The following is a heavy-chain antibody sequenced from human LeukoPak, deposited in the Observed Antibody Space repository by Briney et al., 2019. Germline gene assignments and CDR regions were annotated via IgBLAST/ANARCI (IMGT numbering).Heavy chain of an antibody. V-gene: IGHV4-38-2*02. D-gene: IGHD3-22*01. J-gene: IGHJ4*02. CDR2: IYHSGST. CDR3: ASTTGIGSSGYLDY. Sequence: PSETLSLTCTVSGYSISSGYYWGWIRQPPGKGLEWIGSIYHSGSTYYNPSLKSRVTISVDTSKNQFSLKLSSVTAADTAVYYCASTTGIGSSGYLDYWGQGTLVTVSS. CDR1: GYSISSGYY.